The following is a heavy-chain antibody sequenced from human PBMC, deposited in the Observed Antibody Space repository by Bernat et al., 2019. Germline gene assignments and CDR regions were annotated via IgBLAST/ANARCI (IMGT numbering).Heavy chain of an antibody. J-gene: IGHJ2*01. Sequence: QVQLVQSGAEVKKPGASVKVSCKASGYTFTSYGISWFRQAPVQGLEWMGWISAYNVNTNYAQKLQGRVTMTKDTSTSRGYMELRSLRSDDTAVYYFGRTRRKEVYRYLDVWGSGTMVTVSS. CDR1: GYTFTSYG. CDR3: GRTRRKEVYRYLDV. CDR2: ISAYNVNT. V-gene: IGHV1-18*04. D-gene: IGHD2-8*01.